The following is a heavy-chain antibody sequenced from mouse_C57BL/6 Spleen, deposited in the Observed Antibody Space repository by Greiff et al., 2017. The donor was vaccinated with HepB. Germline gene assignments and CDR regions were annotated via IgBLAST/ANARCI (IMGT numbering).Heavy chain of an antibody. Sequence: EVQVVESGGGLVKPGGSLKLSCAASGFTFSSYAMSWVRQTPEKRLEWVATISDGGSYTYYPDNVKGRFTISRDNAKNNLYLQMSHLKSEDTAMYYCARDYYDYDAVYFDYWGQGTTLTVSS. CDR1: GFTFSSYA. D-gene: IGHD2-4*01. V-gene: IGHV5-4*01. CDR3: ARDYYDYDAVYFDY. J-gene: IGHJ2*01. CDR2: ISDGGSYT.